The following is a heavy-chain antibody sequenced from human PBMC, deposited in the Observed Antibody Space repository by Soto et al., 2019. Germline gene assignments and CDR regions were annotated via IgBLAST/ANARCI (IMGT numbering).Heavy chain of an antibody. CDR2: MNPNSGNT. CDR1: GYTFTSYD. Sequence: QVQLVQSGAEVKKPGASVKVSCKASGYTFTSYDINWVRQATGQGPEWMGWMNPNSGNTGYAQKFQGRVTMTRNTSISTAYMELSSLRSEDTAVYYCARRGQLATYNWFDPWGQGTLVTVSS. D-gene: IGHD6-6*01. J-gene: IGHJ5*02. CDR3: ARRGQLATYNWFDP. V-gene: IGHV1-8*01.